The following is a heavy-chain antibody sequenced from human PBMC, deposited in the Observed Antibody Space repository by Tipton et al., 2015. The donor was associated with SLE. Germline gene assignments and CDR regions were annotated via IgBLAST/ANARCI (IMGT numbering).Heavy chain of an antibody. Sequence: SLRLSCAASGFTFSSYEMNWVRQAPGKGLEWVSYISSSGSTIYYADSVKGRFTISRDNSKNTLYLQMNSLRAEDTAVYYCAKDPPYRIVGDTGFDYWGQGTLVTVSS. V-gene: IGHV3-48*03. D-gene: IGHD1-26*01. CDR1: GFTFSSYE. CDR3: AKDPPYRIVGDTGFDY. J-gene: IGHJ4*02. CDR2: ISSSGSTI.